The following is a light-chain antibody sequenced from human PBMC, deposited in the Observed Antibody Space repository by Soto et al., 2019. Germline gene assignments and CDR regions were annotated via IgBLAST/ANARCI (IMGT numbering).Light chain of an antibody. CDR3: CSSAPESTYV. V-gene: IGLV2-23*01. CDR1: SSDVGAYNS. J-gene: IGLJ1*01. CDR2: KGT. Sequence: QSALAQPASVSGSPGQSITLSCTGTSSDVGAYNSVSWYQQHPHKAPQVIIYKGTQRPSGISNRFSGSTSGTVASLTISGLQADDEADYFCCSSAPESTYVFGTGTKVTVL.